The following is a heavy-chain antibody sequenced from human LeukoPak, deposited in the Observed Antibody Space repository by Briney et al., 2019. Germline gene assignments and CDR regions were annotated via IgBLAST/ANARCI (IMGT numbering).Heavy chain of an antibody. CDR3: ARDTRELLGGYYFDY. CDR1: GYPFLRFC. Sequence: ASVKVSCEASGYPFLRFCIHWVRQAPGQGLEWMGKINPAGGAASYAQRFQGRVTVTRDTSASTVYMELSSLRSEDTAVYYCARDTRELLGGYYFDYWGQGALVTVSS. CDR2: INPAGGAA. D-gene: IGHD3-10*01. J-gene: IGHJ4*02. V-gene: IGHV1-46*01.